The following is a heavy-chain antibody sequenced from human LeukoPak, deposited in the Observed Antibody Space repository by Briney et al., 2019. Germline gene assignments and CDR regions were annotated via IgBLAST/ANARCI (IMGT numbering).Heavy chain of an antibody. CDR1: GFTFDDYA. V-gene: IGHV3-9*03. CDR2: ISWNSGSI. D-gene: IGHD3-10*01. Sequence: PGGSLRLSCAASGFTFDDYAMHWVRQAPGKGLEWVSGISWNSGSIGYADSVKGRFTISRDNAKNSLYLQMNSLRAEDMALYYCAKSFLSRYGSGRDDAFDIWGQGTMVTVSS. J-gene: IGHJ3*02. CDR3: AKSFLSRYGSGRDDAFDI.